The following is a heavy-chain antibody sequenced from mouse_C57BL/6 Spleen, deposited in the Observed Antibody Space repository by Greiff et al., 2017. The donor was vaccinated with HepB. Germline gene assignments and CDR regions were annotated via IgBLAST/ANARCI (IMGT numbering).Heavy chain of an antibody. CDR2: INYDGSST. J-gene: IGHJ4*01. D-gene: IGHD2-5*01. CDR3: ARVHSNYGDYAMDY. V-gene: IGHV5-16*01. Sequence: EVQLQQSEGGLVQPGSSMKLSCTASGFTFSDYYMAWVRQVPEKGLEWVANINYDGSSTYYLVSLKSRFIISRDNAKNILYLQMSSLKSEDTATYYCARVHSNYGDYAMDYWGQGTSVTVSS. CDR1: GFTFSDYY.